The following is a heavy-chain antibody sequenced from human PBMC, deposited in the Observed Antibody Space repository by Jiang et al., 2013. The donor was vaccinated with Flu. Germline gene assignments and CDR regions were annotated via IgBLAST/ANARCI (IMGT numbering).Heavy chain of an antibody. Sequence: SGSGLVKPSQALSLTCTVSGGSISSGGYYWSWIRQHPGKGLEWVGYIYYAGSTYYNPSLKSRVTISIDTSKNQFSLKLTSVTAADTAVYYCARNIGYNYGRLGFDYWGQGTLVTVSS. CDR2: IYYAGST. J-gene: IGHJ4*02. V-gene: IGHV4-31*03. D-gene: IGHD5-18*01. CDR3: ARNIGYNYGRLGFDY. CDR1: GGSISSGGYY.